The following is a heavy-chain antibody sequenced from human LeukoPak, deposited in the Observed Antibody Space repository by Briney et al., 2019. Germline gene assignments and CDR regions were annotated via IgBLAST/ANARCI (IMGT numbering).Heavy chain of an antibody. J-gene: IGHJ4*02. V-gene: IGHV3-23*01. Sequence: GRSLRLSCAASGFTFSSHAMNWVRQAPGKGLEWVSGISGNGGTTFYADSVKGRFTISRDNSKNTLFLQMNSLRAEDTAVYYCANDDYWGQGTLVTVSS. CDR2: ISGNGGTT. CDR1: GFTFSSHA. CDR3: ANDDY.